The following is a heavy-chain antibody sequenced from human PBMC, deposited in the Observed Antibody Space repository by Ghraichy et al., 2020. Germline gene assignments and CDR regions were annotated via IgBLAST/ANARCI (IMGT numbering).Heavy chain of an antibody. CDR3: ARSVLTGYYSDY. CDR2: INHSGST. Sequence: SETLSLTCAVYGGSFSGYHWSWIRQPPGKGLEWIGEINHSGSTNYNPSLKSRVTISVDTSKNQFSLKLSSVTAADTAVYYCARSVLTGYYSDYWGQGTLVTVSS. J-gene: IGHJ4*02. CDR1: GGSFSGYH. V-gene: IGHV4-34*01. D-gene: IGHD3-9*01.